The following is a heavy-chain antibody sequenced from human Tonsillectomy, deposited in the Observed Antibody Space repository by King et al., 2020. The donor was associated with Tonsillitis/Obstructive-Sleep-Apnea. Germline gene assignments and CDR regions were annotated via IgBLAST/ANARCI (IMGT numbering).Heavy chain of an antibody. Sequence: QVQLVESGGGVVQPGRSLRLSCAASGFTFSSYAMHWVRQAPGKGLEWVAVISYDGSNKYYADSVKGRFTISRDNSKNTLYLQMNSLRAEDTAVYYCARDRGSRDAFDIWGQGTMVTVSS. CDR3: ARDRGSRDAFDI. V-gene: IGHV3-30*04. CDR1: GFTFSSYA. J-gene: IGHJ3*02. D-gene: IGHD1-26*01. CDR2: ISYDGSNK.